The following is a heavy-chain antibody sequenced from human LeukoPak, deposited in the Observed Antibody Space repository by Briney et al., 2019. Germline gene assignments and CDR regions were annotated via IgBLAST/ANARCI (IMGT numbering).Heavy chain of an antibody. V-gene: IGHV3-74*01. D-gene: IGHD3-22*01. J-gene: IGHJ6*04. CDR3: ARDPIGDYYDSSGYSV. Sequence: PGGSLRLSCAASGFTFSSYWMHWVRQTPGKGLVWVSRIKSDGSTIYADSVKGRFTISRDNAKNTLYLQMNSLRAEDTAVYYCARDPIGDYYDSSGYSVWGKGTTVTISS. CDR1: GFTFSSYW. CDR2: IKSDGST.